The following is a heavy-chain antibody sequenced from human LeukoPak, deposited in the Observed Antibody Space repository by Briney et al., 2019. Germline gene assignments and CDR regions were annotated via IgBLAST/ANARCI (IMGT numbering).Heavy chain of an antibody. J-gene: IGHJ4*02. D-gene: IGHD3-22*01. CDR2: INSDGRST. V-gene: IGHV3-74*01. CDR1: GFTFSSYW. CDR3: ARHSSGYYHYDY. Sequence: GGSLRLSCAASGFTFSSYWMPWVRQAPGKGLVWVSRINSDGRSTSYADSVKGRLTISRDNSKNTLHLQMNSLRAEDTAVYYCARHSSGYYHYDYWGPGTPVTVAS.